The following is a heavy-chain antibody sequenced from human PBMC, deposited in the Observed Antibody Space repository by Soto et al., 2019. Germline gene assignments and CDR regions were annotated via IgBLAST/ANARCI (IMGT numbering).Heavy chain of an antibody. Sequence: NPSETLSLTCSVSGSSIRPYYWSWIRQPPGKGLEWIRNIYYSGSTNYNPSLKSRVIMSVASSKNQVSLRLNSVTAADTAVYYCTRVGGYYGDYPNFDYWGQGALVTVSS. V-gene: IGHV4-59*01. CDR2: IYYSGST. CDR3: TRVGGYYGDYPNFDY. CDR1: GSSIRPYY. D-gene: IGHD4-17*01. J-gene: IGHJ4*02.